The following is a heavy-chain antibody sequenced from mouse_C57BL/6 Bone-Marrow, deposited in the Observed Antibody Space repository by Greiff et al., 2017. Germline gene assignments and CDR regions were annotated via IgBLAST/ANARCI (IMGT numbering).Heavy chain of an antibody. CDR2: IYPGDGDT. D-gene: IGHD2-1*01. CDR3: ASLWYPGFAY. V-gene: IGHV1-82*01. CDR1: GYAFSSSW. J-gene: IGHJ3*01. Sequence: VQLVESGPELVKPGASVKISCKASGYAFSSSWMNWVKQRPGKGLEWIGRIYPGDGDTNYNGKFKGKATLTADKSSSTAYMQLSSLTSEDSAVYFCASLWYPGFAYWGQGTLVTVSA.